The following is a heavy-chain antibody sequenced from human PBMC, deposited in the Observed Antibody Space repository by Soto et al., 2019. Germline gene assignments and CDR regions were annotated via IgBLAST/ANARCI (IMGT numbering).Heavy chain of an antibody. V-gene: IGHV2-5*02. J-gene: IGHJ4*02. Sequence: QITLKESGPTLVKPTQTLTLTCTFSGFSLTTDGVGVGWIRQPPGKALEWLALIFWDGDKRYSSSLKSRLTITRGTSNKQVVLTMTNMEPLDTATYYGGARRRYFGDLIYFEYLGEGTLVTVSS. D-gene: IGHD3-9*01. CDR3: GARRRYFGDLIYFEY. CDR1: GFSLTTDGVG. CDR2: IFWDGDK.